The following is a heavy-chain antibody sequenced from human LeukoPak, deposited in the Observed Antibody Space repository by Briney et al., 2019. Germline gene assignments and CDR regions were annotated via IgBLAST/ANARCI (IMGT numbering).Heavy chain of an antibody. J-gene: IGHJ6*03. CDR1: GGSISSYY. V-gene: IGHV4-59*01. CDR2: IYYSGRT. Sequence: PSETLSLTCTVSGGSISSYYWSWIRQPPGKGLEWIGYIYYSGRTNYNPSLKSRVTISVDTSKSQFSLKLSSVTAADTAVYYCARAGRGYNYGFVPSELDCYYYYINVWGKGTTVTVSS. D-gene: IGHD5-18*01. CDR3: ARAGRGYNYGFVPSELDCYYYYINV.